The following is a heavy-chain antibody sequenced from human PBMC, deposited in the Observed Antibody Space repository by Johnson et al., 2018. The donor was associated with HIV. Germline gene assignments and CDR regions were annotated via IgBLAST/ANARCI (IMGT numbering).Heavy chain of an antibody. Sequence: VQLVESGGGVVQPGGSLRLSCAASGFTFSSYWMNWVRQAPGKGLEWVANIEQDGSEKYYVDSVKGRFTISRDNAKNSLYLQMNSLRAEDTAVYYCARVTSFYYDSSGYYCDAFDIWGQGTMVTVSS. D-gene: IGHD3-22*01. CDR2: IEQDGSEK. CDR3: ARVTSFYYDSSGYYCDAFDI. CDR1: GFTFSSYW. J-gene: IGHJ3*02. V-gene: IGHV3-7*04.